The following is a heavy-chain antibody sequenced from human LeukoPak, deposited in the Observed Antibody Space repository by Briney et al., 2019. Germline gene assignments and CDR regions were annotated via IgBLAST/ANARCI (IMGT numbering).Heavy chain of an antibody. V-gene: IGHV1-2*02. Sequence: ASVKVSCKAFGYIFTDKYVHWVRQAPGQGLEWMGWINPNSGATNYAQKFQGRVTMTRDTSITTAYMELRSLTSDDTAVYYCAKDLVSTIGDFDYWGQGTLVTVSS. CDR3: AKDLVSTIGDFDY. D-gene: IGHD5/OR15-5a*01. J-gene: IGHJ4*02. CDR2: INPNSGAT. CDR1: GYIFTDKY.